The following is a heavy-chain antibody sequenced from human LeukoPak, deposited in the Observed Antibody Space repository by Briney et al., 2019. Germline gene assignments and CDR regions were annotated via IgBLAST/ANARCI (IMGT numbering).Heavy chain of an antibody. Sequence: GGSLRLSCAASGFTFSSYWMSWVRQAPGKGLEWVANIKQDGSEKYYVDSVKGRFTISRDNAKNSLYLQMNSLRAEDTAVYYCAREPGIAVAGTEGYYYYMDVWGKGTTVTVSS. V-gene: IGHV3-7*01. J-gene: IGHJ6*03. CDR2: IKQDGSEK. D-gene: IGHD6-19*01. CDR3: AREPGIAVAGTEGYYYYMDV. CDR1: GFTFSSYW.